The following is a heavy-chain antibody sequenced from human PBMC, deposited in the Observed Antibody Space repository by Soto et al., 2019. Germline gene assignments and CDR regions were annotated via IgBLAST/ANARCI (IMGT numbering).Heavy chain of an antibody. CDR1: GYTFTGYY. CDR2: INPNSGGT. D-gene: IGHD6-6*01. Sequence: PSVKVSCKASGYTFTGYYMHWVRQAPGQGLEWMGWINPNSGGTNYAQKFQGRVTMTRDTSISTAYMELSRLRSDDTAVYYCARDNSRPAARGGWFDPWGQGTLVTVSS. V-gene: IGHV1-2*02. CDR3: ARDNSRPAARGGWFDP. J-gene: IGHJ5*02.